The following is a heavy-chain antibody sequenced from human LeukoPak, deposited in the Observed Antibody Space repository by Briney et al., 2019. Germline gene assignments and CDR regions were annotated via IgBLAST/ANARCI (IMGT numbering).Heavy chain of an antibody. CDR2: IRGSGGST. Sequence: GGSLRLSCAGSGFTFSSYAMSWVRQAPGKGLEWVSDIRGSGGSTYYADSVKGRFTISRDNSKNTLYLQMNSLRAEDTAVYYCAKGYDINYFDYWGQGTLVTVSS. J-gene: IGHJ4*02. CDR3: AKGYDINYFDY. D-gene: IGHD3-9*01. CDR1: GFTFSSYA. V-gene: IGHV3-23*01.